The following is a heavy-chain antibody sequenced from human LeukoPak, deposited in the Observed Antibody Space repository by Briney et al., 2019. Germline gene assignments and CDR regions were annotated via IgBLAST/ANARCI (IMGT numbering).Heavy chain of an antibody. CDR2: IYTSGST. J-gene: IGHJ4*02. V-gene: IGHV4-4*07. D-gene: IGHD3-22*01. Sequence: PSETLSLTCTVSGGSISSYYWSWIRQPAGKGLEWIGRIYTSGSTNYNPSLKSRVTMSVDTSKNQFPLKLSSVTAADTAVYYCARDRSGVTYYYDSSGYYYFDYWGQGTLVTVSS. CDR1: GGSISSYY. CDR3: ARDRSGVTYYYDSSGYYYFDY.